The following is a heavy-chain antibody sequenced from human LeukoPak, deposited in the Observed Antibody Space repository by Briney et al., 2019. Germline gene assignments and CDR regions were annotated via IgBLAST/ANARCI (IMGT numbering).Heavy chain of an antibody. J-gene: IGHJ5*02. CDR2: IYSGGST. V-gene: IGHV3-66*01. Sequence: QTGGSLRLSCAASGFTVSSNYMSWVRQALGKGLEWVSVIYSGGSTYYADSVKGRFTISRDNSKNTLYLQMNSLRAEDTAVYYCARDLQDSSSWTNWFDPWGQGTLVTVSS. CDR1: GFTVSSNY. D-gene: IGHD6-13*01. CDR3: ARDLQDSSSWTNWFDP.